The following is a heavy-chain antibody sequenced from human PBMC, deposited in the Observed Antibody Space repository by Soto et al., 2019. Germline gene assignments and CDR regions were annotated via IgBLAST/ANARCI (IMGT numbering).Heavy chain of an antibody. J-gene: IGHJ4*02. CDR2: IWSDGSNN. Sequence: QVQLVESGGGVVQPGRSLRLSCAASGFTFSSYGMHWVRQAPGKGLEWVAAIWSDGSNNYYTDSVKGRFTISRDNSKHTLYLQMNSLRVEDTAVYYCAREVGSDWYFDYWRQGTLVTVSS. CDR1: GFTFSSYG. CDR3: AREVGSDWYFDY. V-gene: IGHV3-33*01. D-gene: IGHD6-19*01.